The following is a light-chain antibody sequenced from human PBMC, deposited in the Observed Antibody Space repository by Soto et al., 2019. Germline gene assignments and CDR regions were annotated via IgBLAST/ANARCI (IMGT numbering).Light chain of an antibody. Sequence: EIVLTQSPATLSLSPGERATLSCRASHSVSNYLAWFQHIPGQAPRLLIYDASNRATGVPARFSGSGSGTDFTLTISSLEPEDFAVYYCQQRSNWPRKFGQGTKVESK. CDR3: QQRSNWPRK. V-gene: IGKV3-11*01. CDR2: DAS. CDR1: HSVSNY. J-gene: IGKJ1*01.